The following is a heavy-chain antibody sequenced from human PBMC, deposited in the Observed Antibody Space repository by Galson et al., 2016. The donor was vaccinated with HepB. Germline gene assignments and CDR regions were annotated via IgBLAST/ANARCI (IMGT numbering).Heavy chain of an antibody. CDR3: ARSLVGGGYDYRGAAALAF. D-gene: IGHD5-12*01. V-gene: IGHV3-30*04. CDR1: GFNFRTFA. Sequence: SLRLSCAASGFNFRTFAMHWVRQGPGKGLEWVAVISYDGSHKFYAESVRGRFTFSRDNSRNTLSLQINSLMTEDTGVYFCARSLVGGGYDYRGAAALAFCGQGTRVTVSS. CDR2: ISYDGSHK. J-gene: IGHJ3*01.